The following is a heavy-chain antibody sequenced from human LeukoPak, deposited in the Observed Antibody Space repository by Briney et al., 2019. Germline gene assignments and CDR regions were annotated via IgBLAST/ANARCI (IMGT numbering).Heavy chain of an antibody. CDR3: ARGERYSSGWPYFDY. V-gene: IGHV4-59*01. D-gene: IGHD6-19*01. J-gene: IGHJ4*02. Sequence: ASETMSLXCTVSGGSNSSYYWNWIRRPPGKGLESIGYIYYSGSNIYNRSLKRRVTISVDTSKNQFSLKLSSVTAADTAVYYCARGERYSSGWPYFDYWGQGTLVTVSS. CDR2: IYYSGSN. CDR1: GGSNSSYY.